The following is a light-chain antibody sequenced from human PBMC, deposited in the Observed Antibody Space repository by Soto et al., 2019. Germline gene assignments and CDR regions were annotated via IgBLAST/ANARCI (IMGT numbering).Light chain of an antibody. Sequence: SYELTQPPSVSVAPGKTARITCGGNNIGSKSVHWYQQKPGQAPVLVIYYDSDRPSGIPERFSGSNSGNTATLTISRVEAGDEADYYCQVWDSSSAHRVFGGGTKLTV. CDR2: YDS. J-gene: IGLJ2*01. CDR1: NIGSKS. V-gene: IGLV3-21*04. CDR3: QVWDSSSAHRV.